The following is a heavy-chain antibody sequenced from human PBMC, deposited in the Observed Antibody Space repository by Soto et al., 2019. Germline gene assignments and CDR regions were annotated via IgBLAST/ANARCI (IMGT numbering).Heavy chain of an antibody. CDR1: GASISDSRFY. CDR2: ILYGGNA. CDR3: ARHHSWGALED. Sequence: QLQLQESGPGLVQPSETLSLTCTVSGASISDSRFYWAWIRQPPGKGLEWTASILYGGNAFYNPSLTPRPTISLDTSRNQFSLTLSSVSAADTAVFYCARHHSWGALEDWGQGPLVT. V-gene: IGHV4-39*01. D-gene: IGHD3-16*01. J-gene: IGHJ1*01.